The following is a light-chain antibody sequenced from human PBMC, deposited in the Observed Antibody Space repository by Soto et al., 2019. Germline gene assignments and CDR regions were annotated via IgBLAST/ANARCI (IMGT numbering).Light chain of an antibody. Sequence: EVFFTQSPDTLSLSPGERATLSCRASQNFGSTYLAWYQQKRGQAPRFLIYDASNRATGIPARLSGSGSGTDFTLTIRSLFPDDFATYYCQQYNRYWTFGQGTKVDI. CDR3: QQYNRYWT. V-gene: IGKV3-20*01. J-gene: IGKJ1*01. CDR2: DAS. CDR1: QNFGSTY.